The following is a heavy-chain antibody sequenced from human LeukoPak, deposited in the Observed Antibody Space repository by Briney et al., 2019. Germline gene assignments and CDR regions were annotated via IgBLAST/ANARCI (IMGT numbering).Heavy chain of an antibody. CDR1: GYTFSSYG. D-gene: IGHD4-17*01. J-gene: IGHJ4*02. CDR3: AKDLDYGDLIDY. CDR2: ISYDGSNK. V-gene: IGHV3-30*18. Sequence: PGGSLRLSCAASGYTFSSYGMHWVRQAPGKGLEWVAVISYDGSNKYYADFVKGRFTISRDNSKNTLYLQMNSLRAEDTAVYYCAKDLDYGDLIDYWGQGTLVTVSS.